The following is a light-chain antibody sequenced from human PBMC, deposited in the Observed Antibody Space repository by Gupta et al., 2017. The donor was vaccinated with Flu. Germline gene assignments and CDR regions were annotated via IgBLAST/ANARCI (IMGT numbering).Light chain of an antibody. CDR1: SSNIGINY. Sequence: QSVLTQPPSVSAAPGQKVTISCSGSSSNIGINYVSWYQQVPGTAPQLLMYDDDKRPSGIPDRFSGSRSGTSATLGINGLQTGDEADYYCGTWDNSLSAMVFGGGTNLAVL. V-gene: IGLV1-51*01. CDR2: DDD. CDR3: GTWDNSLSAMV. J-gene: IGLJ2*01.